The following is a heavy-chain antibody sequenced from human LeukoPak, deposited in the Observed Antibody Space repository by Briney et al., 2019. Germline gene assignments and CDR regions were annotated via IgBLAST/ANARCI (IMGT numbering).Heavy chain of an antibody. CDR2: IYYSGST. Sequence: SETLSLTCTVSGGSISSYYWSWIRQPPGKGLEWIGDIYYSGSTNYNPSLKSRVTISVDTSKNKFSLRLSSVTAADTAVYYSARLASGSYGPLTPFDYWGQGTLVTVSS. CDR1: GGSISSYY. CDR3: ARLASGSYGPLTPFDY. D-gene: IGHD1-26*01. V-gene: IGHV4-59*08. J-gene: IGHJ4*02.